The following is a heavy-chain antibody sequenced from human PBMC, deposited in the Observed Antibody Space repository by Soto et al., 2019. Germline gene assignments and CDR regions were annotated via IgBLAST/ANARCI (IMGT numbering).Heavy chain of an antibody. J-gene: IGHJ4*02. CDR3: AREMATTGSYFDY. CDR2: IYYSGST. D-gene: IGHD3-10*01. V-gene: IGHV4-31*03. Sequence: TVSGGSISSGGYYWSWIRQHPGKGLEWIGYIYYSGSTYYNPSLKSRVTISVDTSKNQFSLKLSSVTAADTAVYYCAREMATTGSYFDYWGQGTLVTVSS. CDR1: GGSISSGGYY.